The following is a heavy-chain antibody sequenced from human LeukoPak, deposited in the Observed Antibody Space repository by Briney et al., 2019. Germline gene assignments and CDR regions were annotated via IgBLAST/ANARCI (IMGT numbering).Heavy chain of an antibody. CDR2: ISGSSTYT. Sequence: PGGSLRLSCAASGFTFSGYNMNWVRQAPGKGLEWVTSISGSSTYTYYADSVKGRFTISRDNSKNTLYLQMNSLRAEDTAVYYCAKDGTRYGSGSYYRYWGQGTLVTVSS. CDR3: AKDGTRYGSGSYYRY. D-gene: IGHD3-10*01. V-gene: IGHV3-23*01. J-gene: IGHJ4*02. CDR1: GFTFSGYN.